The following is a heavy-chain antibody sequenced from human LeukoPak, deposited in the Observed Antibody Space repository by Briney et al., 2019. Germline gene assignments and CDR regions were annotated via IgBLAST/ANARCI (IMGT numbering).Heavy chain of an antibody. J-gene: IGHJ6*02. V-gene: IGHV3-23*01. CDR2: ISGSGGST. CDR1: GFTFSSYA. Sequence: PGGSLRLSCAASGFTFSSYAMSWVRQAPGKGLEWVSAISGSGGSTYYADSVKGRFTISRDNSKNSVYLQMNSLRAEDTAVYYCTRDRFYAMDAWGQGTTVTVSS. CDR3: TRDRFYAMDA.